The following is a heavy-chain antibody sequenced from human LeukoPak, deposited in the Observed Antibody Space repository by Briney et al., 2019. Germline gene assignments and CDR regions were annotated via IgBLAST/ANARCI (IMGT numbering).Heavy chain of an antibody. J-gene: IGHJ4*02. CDR2: INGDTT. D-gene: IGHD6-6*01. Sequence: PGGSLRLSCAASGFTLNNDAMSWVRQAPGKGLEWVSAINGDTTHYAGSVKGRFTISRDNSKNTLYLQMNSLRAADTAVYYCARDKGTSYLSSFDYWGQGTLVTVSS. V-gene: IGHV3-23*01. CDR1: GFTLNNDA. CDR3: ARDKGTSYLSSFDY.